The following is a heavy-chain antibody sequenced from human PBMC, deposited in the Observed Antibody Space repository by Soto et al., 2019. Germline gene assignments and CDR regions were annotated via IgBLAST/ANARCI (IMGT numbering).Heavy chain of an antibody. D-gene: IGHD3-22*01. CDR3: ARGSYDSSGYYPNWFDP. CDR1: VYSLTSYW. J-gene: IGHJ5*02. V-gene: IGHV5-51*01. CDR2: IYPGDSDT. Sequence: GESLKISCKVSVYSLTSYWIGWVRQMPGKGLEWMGIIYPGDSDTRYSPSFQGQVTISADKSISTAYLQWSSLKASDTAMYYCARGSYDSSGYYPNWFDPWGQGTLVTVSS.